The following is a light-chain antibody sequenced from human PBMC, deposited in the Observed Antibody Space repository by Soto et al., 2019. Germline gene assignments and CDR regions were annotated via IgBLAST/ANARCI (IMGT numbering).Light chain of an antibody. CDR1: SRDVGGYNY. CDR3: CSSAGTYTSV. CDR2: DVS. J-gene: IGLJ3*02. V-gene: IGLV2-11*01. Sequence: QSALTQPRSVSGSPGQSVTISCTGTSRDVGGYNYVSWYQQHPGKAPKLMISDVSKRPSGVPDRFSGSKSGNTASLTISGLQAEDEADYYCCSSAGTYTSVFGGGTQLTVL.